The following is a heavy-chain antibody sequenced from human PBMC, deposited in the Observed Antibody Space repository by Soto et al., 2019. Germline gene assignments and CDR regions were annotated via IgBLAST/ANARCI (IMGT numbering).Heavy chain of an antibody. CDR2: INHGGST. CDR3: ARVSSMVRGIIIRGWFDP. Sequence: QVQLQQWGAGLLKPSETLSLTCAVYGVSFSGYYWSWIRQPPGKGLEWIGEINHGGSTNYNPSLKSRVTISIDTSKNQWSLQVNSVTAADTAVYYCARVSSMVRGIIIRGWFDPWGQGTLVTVSS. V-gene: IGHV4-34*01. CDR1: GVSFSGYY. D-gene: IGHD3-10*01. J-gene: IGHJ5*02.